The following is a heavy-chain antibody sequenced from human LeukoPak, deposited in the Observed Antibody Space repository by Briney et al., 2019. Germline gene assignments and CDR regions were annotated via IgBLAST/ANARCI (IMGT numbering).Heavy chain of an antibody. J-gene: IGHJ6*02. V-gene: IGHV1-69*01. Sequence: PMASVKVSCKASGGTFSSYAISWVRQAPGQGLEWMGGIIPIFGTANYAQKFQGRVTITADESTSTAYMELSSLRSEDTAVYYCARAPVPYYYYYGMDVWGQGTTVTVSS. CDR3: ARAPVPYYYYYGMDV. CDR1: GGTFSSYA. CDR2: IIPIFGTA.